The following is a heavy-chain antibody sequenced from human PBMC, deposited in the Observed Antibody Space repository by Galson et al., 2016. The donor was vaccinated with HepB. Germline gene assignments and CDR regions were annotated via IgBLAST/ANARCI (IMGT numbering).Heavy chain of an antibody. CDR1: GFTFRSHA. J-gene: IGHJ6*04. V-gene: IGHV3-30-3*01. CDR2: ISYDGSNK. Sequence: SLRLSCAASGFTFRSHAMNWVRQAPGKGLEWVAVISYDGSNKYYADSVKGRFTISRDNSKNMLYLQMSSLRAEDTAVYYCARDRKFYDFWSGYSIPWGGYHYYDLDVWGKGTTVTVSS. CDR3: ARDRKFYDFWSGYSIPWGGYHYYDLDV. D-gene: IGHD3-3*01.